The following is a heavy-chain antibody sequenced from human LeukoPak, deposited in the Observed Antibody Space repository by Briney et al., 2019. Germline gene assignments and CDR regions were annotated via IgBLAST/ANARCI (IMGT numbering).Heavy chain of an antibody. Sequence: SDTLPLTCTVSGRSISSNYWTWIRQPPGKGLEWIGYIHHRGSTYYNPSLTSRVTISVDTSKNQFSLKLSSVTAADTAVFYCARGTQYSSSWYYFDYWGQGILVTVSS. CDR1: GRSISSNY. J-gene: IGHJ4*02. CDR2: IHHRGST. D-gene: IGHD6-13*01. CDR3: ARGTQYSSSWYYFDY. V-gene: IGHV4-59*07.